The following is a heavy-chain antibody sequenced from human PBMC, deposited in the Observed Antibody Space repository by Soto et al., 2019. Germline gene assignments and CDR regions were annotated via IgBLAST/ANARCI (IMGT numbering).Heavy chain of an antibody. Sequence: QVQLQESGPGLVKPSETLSLPCIVSGGSISSYYWSWIRQPPGKGLERIGYIYYSGSTNYNPSLKSRVTRSVDSSKNQFSLKLTAVTAADTAVYDGARSNSGYDSGDYWGQGTLVTVSS. V-gene: IGHV4-59*01. J-gene: IGHJ4*02. CDR1: GGSISSYY. CDR3: ARSNSGYDSGDY. D-gene: IGHD5-12*01. CDR2: IYYSGST.